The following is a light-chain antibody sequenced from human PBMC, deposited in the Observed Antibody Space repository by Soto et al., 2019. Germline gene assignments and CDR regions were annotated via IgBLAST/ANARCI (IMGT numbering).Light chain of an antibody. J-gene: IGLJ1*01. CDR1: GSNVGPYS. CDR3: GVWDRSLTTYA. Sequence: QSVLTQPPSVSAAPGQKVTISCSGSGSNVGPYSVSWYQQLPGTAPKLLIYDSATRPSGIPGRFSGSKSGTSATLGITGLQTADEAESYCGVWDRSLTTYAFGPGTKVTVL. CDR2: DSA. V-gene: IGLV1-51*01.